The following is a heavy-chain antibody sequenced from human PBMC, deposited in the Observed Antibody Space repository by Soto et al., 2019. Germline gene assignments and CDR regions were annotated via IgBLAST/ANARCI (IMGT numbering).Heavy chain of an antibody. CDR1: GFTFSDYY. D-gene: IGHD6-13*01. CDR2: ISSSSSYT. V-gene: IGHV3-11*05. Sequence: QVQLVESGGGLVKPGGSLRLSCAASGFTFSDYYMRWIRQAPGKGLEWVSYISSSSSYTNYADSVKGRFTISRDNAKNSLYLQMNSLRAEDTAVYYCARAIAAAVYGTAGAYGMDVWGQGTTVTVSS. J-gene: IGHJ6*02. CDR3: ARAIAAAVYGTAGAYGMDV.